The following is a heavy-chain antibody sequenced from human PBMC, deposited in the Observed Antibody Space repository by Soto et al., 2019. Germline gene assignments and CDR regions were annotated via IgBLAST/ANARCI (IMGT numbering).Heavy chain of an antibody. J-gene: IGHJ6*02. CDR2: INPYNGGA. Sequence: QVHLVQSGAEVKKPGASVRVSCKASGSIFNDYYIHWVRQAPGQGLEWMGWINPYNGGANFAQEFQGRVTMTRDTSLSIVYMEVTRLTYDDTAVYYGARANYNYSGMDVWGQGTTVTVSS. D-gene: IGHD2-8*01. CDR3: ARANYNYSGMDV. V-gene: IGHV1-2*02. CDR1: GSIFNDYY.